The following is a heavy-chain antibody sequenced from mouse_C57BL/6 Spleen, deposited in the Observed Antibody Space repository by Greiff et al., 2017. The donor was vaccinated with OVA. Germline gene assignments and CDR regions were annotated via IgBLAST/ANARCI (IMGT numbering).Heavy chain of an antibody. D-gene: IGHD4-1*01. CDR3: ARRGGTGFAY. Sequence: QVQLMQPGAGLVKPGASVKLSCKASGYTFTSYWMQWVKQRPGQGLEWIGEIGPSDSYTNYNQKFKGKATLTVDTSSSTAYMQLSSLTSEDSAVYYCARRGGTGFAYWGQGTLVTVSA. CDR2: IGPSDSYT. CDR1: GYTFTSYW. J-gene: IGHJ3*01. V-gene: IGHV1-50*01.